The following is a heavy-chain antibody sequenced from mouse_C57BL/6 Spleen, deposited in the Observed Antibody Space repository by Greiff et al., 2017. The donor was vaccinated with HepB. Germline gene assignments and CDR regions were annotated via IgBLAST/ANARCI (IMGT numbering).Heavy chain of an antibody. V-gene: IGHV2-5*01. CDR1: GFSLTSYG. CDR3: AKSTVVPYWYFDV. CDR2: IWRGGST. Sequence: VKLVESGPGLVQPSQSLSITCTVSGFSLTSYGVHWVRQSPGKGLEWLGVIWRGGSTDYNAAFMSRLSITKDNSKSQVFFKMNSLQADDTAIYYCAKSTVVPYWYFDVWGTGTTVTVSS. D-gene: IGHD1-1*01. J-gene: IGHJ1*03.